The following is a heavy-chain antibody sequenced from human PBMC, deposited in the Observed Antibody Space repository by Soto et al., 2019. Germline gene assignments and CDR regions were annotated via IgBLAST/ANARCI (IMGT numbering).Heavy chain of an antibody. J-gene: IGHJ5*02. V-gene: IGHV4-59*01. D-gene: IGHD3-22*01. CDR2: IYYSGST. CDR1: GGSISSYS. CDR3: ARDMTYYFDSSGYYQENNWFDP. Sequence: PSETLSLTCTVSGGSISSYSWSWIRQPPGKGLEWIGYIYYSGSTNYNPSLKSRVTISVDTSKNQFSLKLSSVTAADTAVYYCARDMTYYFDSSGYYQENNWFDPCGQGTLVTVSS.